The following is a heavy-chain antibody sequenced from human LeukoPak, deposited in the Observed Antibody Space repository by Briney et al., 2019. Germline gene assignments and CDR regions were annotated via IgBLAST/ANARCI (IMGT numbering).Heavy chain of an antibody. CDR1: GFTFSSYW. CDR2: IKQDGSEK. Sequence: GGSLRLSCAASGFTFSSYWMSWVRQAPGKGLEWVANIKQDGSEKYYVDSVKGRFTISRDNAKNSLYLQMNSLRAEDTAVYYCARVGYNYGSYSAFDIWGQGTMVTVSS. V-gene: IGHV3-7*01. CDR3: ARVGYNYGSYSAFDI. J-gene: IGHJ3*02. D-gene: IGHD5-18*01.